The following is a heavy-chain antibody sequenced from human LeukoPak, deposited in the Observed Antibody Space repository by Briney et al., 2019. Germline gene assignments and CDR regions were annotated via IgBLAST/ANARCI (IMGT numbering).Heavy chain of an antibody. V-gene: IGHV3-15*01. Sequence: GGSLRLSCAASGFTFSNAWMSWVRQAPGKGLEWVGRIKSKTDGGTTDYAAPVKGRFTISRDDSKNTLYLQMNSLRAEDTAVYYCAKDTAPFLEWLPSYFDYWGQGTLVTVSS. J-gene: IGHJ4*02. CDR1: GFTFSNAW. CDR3: AKDTAPFLEWLPSYFDY. D-gene: IGHD3-3*01. CDR2: IKSKTDGGTT.